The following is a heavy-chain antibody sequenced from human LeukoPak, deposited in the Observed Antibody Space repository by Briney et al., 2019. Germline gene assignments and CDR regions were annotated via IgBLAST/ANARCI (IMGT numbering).Heavy chain of an antibody. CDR2: INWNGGST. CDR1: GYTFDDYG. D-gene: IGHD5-24*01. V-gene: IGHV3-20*04. J-gene: IGHJ1*01. Sequence: GGSLRLSCAGSGYTFDDYGMRWVRQAPGKGLEWVAGINWNGGSTGYAASVKGRCTISRDNAKNALYPEMNSLRAEDTAFYYCVRLGRDGYTYGAAYWGQGTLVTVSS. CDR3: VRLGRDGYTYGAAY.